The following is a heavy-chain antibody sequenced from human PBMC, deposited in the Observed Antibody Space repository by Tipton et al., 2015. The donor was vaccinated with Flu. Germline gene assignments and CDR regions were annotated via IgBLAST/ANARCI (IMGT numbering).Heavy chain of an antibody. J-gene: IGHJ4*02. CDR3: ALGRGTF. V-gene: IGHV3-33*03. CDR1: GFTFSDFG. CDR2: IWFDGNDE. Sequence: RSLRLSCAASGFTFSDFGFHWVRQAPGKGLEWVAVIWFDGNDEYYADSVKGRFTISRDNSKNTLYLQMNSLRDEDTAVYYCALGRGTFWGQGTLVTVSS. D-gene: IGHD2/OR15-2a*01.